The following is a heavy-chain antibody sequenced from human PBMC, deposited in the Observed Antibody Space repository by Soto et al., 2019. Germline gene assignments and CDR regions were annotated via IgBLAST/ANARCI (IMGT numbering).Heavy chain of an antibody. CDR1: GFTFSSYA. Sequence: EVQLLESGGGLVQPGGSLRLSCAASGFTFSSYAMSWVRQAPGKGLEWVSAISGSGGSTYYAYSVKGRFTLSRDNSKNTLYLQMQSLRDEDTAVYYCAKDLLGYDILTGYLLVGETNLDYWGQGTLVTVSS. D-gene: IGHD3-9*01. CDR2: ISGSGGST. CDR3: AKDLLGYDILTGYLLVGETNLDY. J-gene: IGHJ4*02. V-gene: IGHV3-23*01.